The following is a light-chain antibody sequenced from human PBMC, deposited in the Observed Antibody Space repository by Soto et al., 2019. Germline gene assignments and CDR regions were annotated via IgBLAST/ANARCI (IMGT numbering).Light chain of an antibody. V-gene: IGLV2-14*01. CDR1: SSDVGSYNY. Sequence: QSALTQPASVSGSPGQSITISCTGTSSDVGSYNYVSWYQQHPGKAPKLMIYEVSNRPSGVSNRFSGSKSGNTASLTISGLQAEDEADYYCISYRRNSIPYVFGTGTQLTVL. CDR2: EVS. CDR3: ISYRRNSIPYV. J-gene: IGLJ1*01.